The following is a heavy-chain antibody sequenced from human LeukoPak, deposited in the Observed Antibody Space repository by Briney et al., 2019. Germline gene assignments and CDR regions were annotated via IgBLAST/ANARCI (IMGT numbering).Heavy chain of an antibody. D-gene: IGHD3-22*01. Sequence: ASVKVSCKASGYTFTDYYMHWVRQAPGQGLEWMGWINPNSGGTNYAQKFQGRATMTRDTSISTAYMELSRLRSDDTAVYYCARSSYDSSGYYPLYFDYWGQGTLVTVSS. CDR2: INPNSGGT. V-gene: IGHV1-2*02. CDR1: GYTFTDYY. J-gene: IGHJ4*02. CDR3: ARSSYDSSGYYPLYFDY.